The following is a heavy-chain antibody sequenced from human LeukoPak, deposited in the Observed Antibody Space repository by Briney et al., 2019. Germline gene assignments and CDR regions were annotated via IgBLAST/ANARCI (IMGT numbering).Heavy chain of an antibody. Sequence: GGSLRLSSAASGFTVSSNYMSWVRQAPGKGLEWVSVIYSGGSTYYADSVKGRFTISRDNSKNTLYLQMNSLRAEDTAVYYCARASAMVMAYYFDYWGQGTLVTVSS. CDR2: IYSGGST. J-gene: IGHJ4*02. V-gene: IGHV3-66*01. CDR3: ARASAMVMAYYFDY. CDR1: GFTVSSNY. D-gene: IGHD5-18*01.